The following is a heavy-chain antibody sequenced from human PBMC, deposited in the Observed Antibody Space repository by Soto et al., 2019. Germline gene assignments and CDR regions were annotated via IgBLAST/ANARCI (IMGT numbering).Heavy chain of an antibody. Sequence: SETLSLTCTVSGGSISSYCWSWIRQPPGKGLEWIGYIYYSGSTNYNPSLKSRVTISVDTSKNQFSLKLSSVTAADTAVYYCARGRRGYWFDPWVQGTLVTVSS. CDR1: GGSISSYC. V-gene: IGHV4-59*01. J-gene: IGHJ5*02. CDR3: ARGRRGYWFDP. CDR2: IYYSGST.